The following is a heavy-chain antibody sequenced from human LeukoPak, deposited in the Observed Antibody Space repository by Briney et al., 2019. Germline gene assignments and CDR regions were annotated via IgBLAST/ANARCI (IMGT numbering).Heavy chain of an antibody. J-gene: IGHJ6*03. V-gene: IGHV3-23*01. CDR1: GITFNNYV. CDR2: ITTGGTP. D-gene: IGHD2-2*01. CDR3: ATQPAVLDMDV. Sequence: PGGSLRLSCAASGITFNNYVMSWVRQAPGKGLEWLSVITTGGTPYYADSVKGRFTISKDSSKNTLYLQMNSLRAEDTAVYYCATQPAVLDMDVWGKGTTVTVSS.